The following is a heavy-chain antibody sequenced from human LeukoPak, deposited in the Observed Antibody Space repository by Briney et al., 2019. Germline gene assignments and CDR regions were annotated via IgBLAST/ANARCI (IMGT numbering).Heavy chain of an antibody. Sequence: GGSLRLSCAASGFSFSNYGIHWVRQAPGKGLEWVGFIASETYGGTAEYAASVKGRFTISRDDSKSIAYLQMSSLKTEDTAVYYCTRDQTPYYWGQGTLVTVSS. CDR1: GFSFSNYG. J-gene: IGHJ4*02. CDR3: TRDQTPYY. V-gene: IGHV3-49*04. CDR2: IASETYGGTA.